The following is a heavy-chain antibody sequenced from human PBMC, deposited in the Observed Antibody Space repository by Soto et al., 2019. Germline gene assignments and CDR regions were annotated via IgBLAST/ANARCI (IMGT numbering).Heavy chain of an antibody. V-gene: IGHV3-13*01. Sequence: EVQLVESGGGLVQPGGSLRLSCAASGFTFSSYDTHWVRQVAGKGLEWVSAIGVAGDTYYPDSVKGRFTISRENAKNSLYLQMNSLRAEDTAVYYCASGGWGSSWYEGGSRIDYWGQGTLVTVSS. D-gene: IGHD6-13*01. CDR1: GFTFSSYD. J-gene: IGHJ4*02. CDR2: IGVAGDT. CDR3: ASGGWGSSWYEGGSRIDY.